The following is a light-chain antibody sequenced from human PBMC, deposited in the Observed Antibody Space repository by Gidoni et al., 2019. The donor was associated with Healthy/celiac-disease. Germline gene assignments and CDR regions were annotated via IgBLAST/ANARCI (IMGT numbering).Light chain of an antibody. CDR2: GAS. J-gene: IGKJ1*01. V-gene: IGKV3-20*01. CDR3: QQYGSSPWT. Sequence: ELVLTQSPGTLSLSPGERATLSCRASQSVSSSYLAWYQQTPGQAPRLPIYGASSRATGIPDRFSGSGSGTDFTLTISRLEPEDFAVYYCQQYGSSPWTFGQGTKVEIK. CDR1: QSVSSSY.